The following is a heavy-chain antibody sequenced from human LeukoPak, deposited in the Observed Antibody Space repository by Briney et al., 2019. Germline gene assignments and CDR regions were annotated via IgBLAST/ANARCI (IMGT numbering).Heavy chain of an antibody. D-gene: IGHD5-12*01. CDR2: INPNSGCT. V-gene: IGHV1-2*02. J-gene: IGHJ4*02. CDR3: ARLHSGYDYVSDY. Sequence: GASVKVSCKASGYTFTGYYMRWVRQAPGQGLEWMGWINPNSGCTNYAQKLQGRVTMTRDTSISTAYMELSRLRSDDTAVYYCARLHSGYDYVSDYWGQGTLVTVSS. CDR1: GYTFTGYY.